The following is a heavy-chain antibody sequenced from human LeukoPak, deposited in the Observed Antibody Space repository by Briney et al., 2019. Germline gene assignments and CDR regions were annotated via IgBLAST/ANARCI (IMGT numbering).Heavy chain of an antibody. J-gene: IGHJ4*01. CDR1: GFNFNSYS. D-gene: IGHD1-26*01. Sequence: GGSLSLSCAASGFNFNSYSLNWLRQAPGKGLEWVSSISSSSSYIYYADSVKGRFTISRDNAKNSLYLQMSSLTAEAPAGYSCARGVAPTVGSITFDNWGHGTLVTVSS. V-gene: IGHV3-21*01. CDR2: ISSSSSYI. CDR3: ARGVAPTVGSITFDN.